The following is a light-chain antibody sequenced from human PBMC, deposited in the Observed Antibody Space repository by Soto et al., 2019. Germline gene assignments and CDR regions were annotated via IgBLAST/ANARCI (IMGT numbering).Light chain of an antibody. CDR1: SSDVGGYNY. Sequence: QSALTQPPSASGSPGQSVTISCTGTSSDVGGYNYVSWYQQHPGKAPKLMIYEVSKRPSGVPDRFSGSKSGNTASLTVSGLLAEDEADYYCSSYRGGNNPYVFGTGTKVTVL. CDR2: EVS. V-gene: IGLV2-8*01. J-gene: IGLJ1*01. CDR3: SSYRGGNNPYV.